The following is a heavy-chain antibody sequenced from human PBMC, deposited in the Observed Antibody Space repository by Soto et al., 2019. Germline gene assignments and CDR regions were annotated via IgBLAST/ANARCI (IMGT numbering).Heavy chain of an antibody. CDR2: VSGGSSYI. V-gene: IGHV3-23*01. CDR3: AKDLVPMAFDI. Sequence: GSLRLSCAASGFTFNTYAMSWVRQAPGMGLEWVSFVSGGSSYIYYADSVKGRFTISRDNSKSTLYLQMNSLRAEDTAVYYCAKDLVPMAFDIWGQGTMVTVSS. J-gene: IGHJ3*02. CDR1: GFTFNTYA.